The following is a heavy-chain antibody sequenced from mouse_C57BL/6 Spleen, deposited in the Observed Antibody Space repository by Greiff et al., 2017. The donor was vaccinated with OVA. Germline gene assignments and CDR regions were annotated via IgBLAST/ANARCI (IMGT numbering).Heavy chain of an antibody. V-gene: IGHV1-81*01. Sequence: VQLQQSGAELARPGASVKLSCKASGYTFTSYGISWVKQRTGQGLEWIGEIYPRSGNTYYNEKFKGKATLTADKSSNTAYMELRHLTSEDSAVYFCGRKTLSHLDLDCWGTGTTVTVSS. CDR1: GYTFTSYG. CDR2: IYPRSGNT. J-gene: IGHJ1*03. CDR3: GRKTLSHLDLDC.